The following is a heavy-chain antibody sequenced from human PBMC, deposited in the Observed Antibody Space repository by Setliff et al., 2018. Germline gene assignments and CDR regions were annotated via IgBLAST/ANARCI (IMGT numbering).Heavy chain of an antibody. J-gene: IGHJ4*02. CDR3: VAVRWNYPSV. D-gene: IGHD1-7*01. V-gene: IGHV3-74*01. CDR1: GFTFNTYW. CDR2: INSDGSGT. Sequence: PGGSLRLSCAASGFTFNTYWMHWVRQAPGKGLVWFSHINSDGSGTSYADSVKGRFTIPRDNAKNTLYLQMNSLRAEDTAVFYCVAVRWNYPSVWGQGTLVTVSS.